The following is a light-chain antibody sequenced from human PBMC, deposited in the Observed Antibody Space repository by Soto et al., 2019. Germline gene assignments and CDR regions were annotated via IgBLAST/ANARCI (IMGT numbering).Light chain of an antibody. CDR3: QHYGGLYT. CDR2: DDS. Sequence: DRVTITCRTSQSVYSWLAWYQQKPGKAPKLLIFDDSILQSGVPSRFNGSASGTEFTLTISSLQPDDFATYYCQHYGGLYTFGQGTRLEIK. J-gene: IGKJ5*01. V-gene: IGKV1-5*01. CDR1: QSVYSW.